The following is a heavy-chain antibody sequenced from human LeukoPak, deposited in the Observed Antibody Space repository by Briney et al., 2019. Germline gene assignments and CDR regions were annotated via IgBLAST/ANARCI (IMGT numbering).Heavy chain of an antibody. V-gene: IGHV1-24*01. CDR1: GYTLTELS. CDR2: FDPEDGET. CDR3: ARNTISMVRGRTPNYYYYIDV. D-gene: IGHD3-10*01. Sequence: ASVTVSCKVSGYTLTELSMHWVRQAPGKGLGCVGGFDPEDGETIYAQKFQGRVTMTEDTSTDTGYRELSSLRSEDTAAYYCARNTISMVRGRTPNYYYYIDVCGKGTTVTVSS. J-gene: IGHJ6*03.